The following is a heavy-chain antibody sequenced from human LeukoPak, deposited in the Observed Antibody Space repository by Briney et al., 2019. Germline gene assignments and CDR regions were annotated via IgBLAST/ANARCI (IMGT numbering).Heavy chain of an antibody. Sequence: GGSLRLSCAASGFTFSSYWMHWVRQAPGKGLVWVSRINSDGSSTSYADSVKGRFTISRDNSKNTLYLQMNSLRAEDTAVYYCAKVGAAAGYYYYYYMDVWGKGTTVTVSS. CDR1: GFTFSSYW. V-gene: IGHV3-74*01. J-gene: IGHJ6*03. D-gene: IGHD6-13*01. CDR2: INSDGSST. CDR3: AKVGAAAGYYYYYYMDV.